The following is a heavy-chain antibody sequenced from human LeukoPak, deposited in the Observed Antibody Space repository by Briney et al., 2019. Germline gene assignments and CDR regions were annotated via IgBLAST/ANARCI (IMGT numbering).Heavy chain of an antibody. Sequence: ASVKVSCKSSGYTFTSYDINWVRQASGQGLEWMGWMNPNSANTGYAQKFQGRVTMTRDPSTSTAYMELSGLTPEDTGVYYCARVGFAAAGAIDYWGQGTLVTVSS. D-gene: IGHD6-13*01. CDR3: ARVGFAAAGAIDY. CDR1: GYTFTSYD. CDR2: MNPNSANT. J-gene: IGHJ4*02. V-gene: IGHV1-8*01.